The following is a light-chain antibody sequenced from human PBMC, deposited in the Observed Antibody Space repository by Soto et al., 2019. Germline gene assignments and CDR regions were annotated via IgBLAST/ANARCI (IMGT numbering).Light chain of an antibody. CDR3: QQRSNWPLLT. J-gene: IGKJ4*01. V-gene: IGKV3-11*01. Sequence: EIVLTQSPATLSLSPGERATLSCRASQSVSSYLAWYQQKPGQAPRLLIYDASNRATGIPARFSGSGSGTDFTLIISSLEPEDFAVYYCQQRSNWPLLTSGGGTKVEIK. CDR1: QSVSSY. CDR2: DAS.